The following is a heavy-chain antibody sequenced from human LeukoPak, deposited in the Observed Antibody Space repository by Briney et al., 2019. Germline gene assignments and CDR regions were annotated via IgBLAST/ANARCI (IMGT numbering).Heavy chain of an antibody. CDR2: IFYSGST. D-gene: IGHD6-19*01. V-gene: IGHV4-39*01. J-gene: IGHJ5*02. CDR1: GGSISSLY. CDR3: ARQGYISGQGFRNNWFDP. Sequence: SETLSLTCSVSGGSISSLYWGWIRQPPGKGLEWIGTIFYSGSTYYNPSLRSRVTMSVDTSKNQFSLRLSSVTAADTAVYYCARQGYISGQGFRNNWFDPWGQGSLVTVSS.